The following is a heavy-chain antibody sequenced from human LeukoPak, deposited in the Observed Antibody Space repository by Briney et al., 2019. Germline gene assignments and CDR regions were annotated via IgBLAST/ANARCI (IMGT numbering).Heavy chain of an antibody. D-gene: IGHD1/OR15-1a*01. Sequence: GGSLRLSCVVSGFIASSNYMSWVRQAPGKGLEWISLIYSGGTTYYADSVMGRFTISRDNSKTTLFLQMNSLKAEDTVVYYCATGGRSGVALEQWGQGTLVTVSS. J-gene: IGHJ4*02. V-gene: IGHV3-53*01. CDR1: GFIASSNY. CDR3: ATGGRSGVALEQ. CDR2: IYSGGTT.